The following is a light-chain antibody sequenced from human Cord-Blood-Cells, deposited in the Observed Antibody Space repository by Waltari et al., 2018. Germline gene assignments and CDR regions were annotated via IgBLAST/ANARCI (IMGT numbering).Light chain of an antibody. J-gene: IGKJ1*01. V-gene: IGKV3-11*01. Sequence: EIVLTQSPATLSLSPGERATLSCRASQSVSSYLAWYQQKPGHAPRLLIYDASNRATGIPAMFSGSGSGTDFTLTISCLEPEDFAVYYCQQRSNWPPWTFGQGTKVEIK. CDR2: DAS. CDR1: QSVSSY. CDR3: QQRSNWPPWT.